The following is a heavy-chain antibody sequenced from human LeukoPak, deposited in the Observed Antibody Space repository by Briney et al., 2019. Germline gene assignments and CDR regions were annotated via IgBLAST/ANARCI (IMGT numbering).Heavy chain of an antibody. J-gene: IGHJ4*02. D-gene: IGHD6-19*01. Sequence: ALVKVSCKASGYTFTGYYMHRVRQAPGQGLEWMGWINPNSGGTNYAQKFQGRVTMTRDTSISTAYMELSRLRSDDTAVYYCARSSIMSSSGWYDYWGQGTLVTVSS. CDR2: INPNSGGT. V-gene: IGHV1-2*02. CDR1: GYTFTGYY. CDR3: ARSSIMSSSGWYDY.